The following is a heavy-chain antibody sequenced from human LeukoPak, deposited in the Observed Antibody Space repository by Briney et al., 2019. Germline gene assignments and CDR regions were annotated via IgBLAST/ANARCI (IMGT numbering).Heavy chain of an antibody. CDR1: GGSISSHY. CDR3: VRDPTDSGYAYFDY. Sequence: SETLSLTCTVSGGSISSHYWSWIRQPPGKGLEWIGYIYYSGSTNYNPSLKSRVTISVDTSKNQFSLKLSSVTAADTAVYYCVRDPTDSGYAYFDYWGQGTLVTVSS. J-gene: IGHJ4*02. V-gene: IGHV4-59*11. D-gene: IGHD5-12*01. CDR2: IYYSGST.